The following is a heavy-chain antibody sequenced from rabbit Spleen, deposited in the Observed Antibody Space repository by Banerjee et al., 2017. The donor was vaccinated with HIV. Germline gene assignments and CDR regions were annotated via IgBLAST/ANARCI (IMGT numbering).Heavy chain of an antibody. CDR1: GFSFSAVHW. Sequence: QSLEESGGDLVKPGASLTLTCTASGFSFSAVHWIYWVRQAPGKGLEWIGTIYAGSTGTFDFASWAKGRFTISKTSSTTVTLQMTSLTAADTATYFCARNFDLWGPGTLVTVS. CDR3: ARNFDL. J-gene: IGHJ4*01. CDR2: IYAGSTGTF. V-gene: IGHV1S40*01.